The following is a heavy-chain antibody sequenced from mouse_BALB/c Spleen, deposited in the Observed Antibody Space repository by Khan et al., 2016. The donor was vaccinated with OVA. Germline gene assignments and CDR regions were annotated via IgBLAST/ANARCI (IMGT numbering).Heavy chain of an antibody. CDR2: ISSGSSTI. J-gene: IGHJ1*01. CDR1: GFTFSSFG. Sequence: EVQRVESGGGLVQPGGSRKLSCAASGFTFSSFGIHWVRQAPKKGLEWVAYISSGSSTIYYVDTVKGRFTISRDIPKNTLFLQMTSLRSEDTAMYYVARSGSNCHWYFDVWGAGTSVTVSS. CDR3: ARSGSNCHWYFDV. V-gene: IGHV5-17*02. D-gene: IGHD2-5*01.